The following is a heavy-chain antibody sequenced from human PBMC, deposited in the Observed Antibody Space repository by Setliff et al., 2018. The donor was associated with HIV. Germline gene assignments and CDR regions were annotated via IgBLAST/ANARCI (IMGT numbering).Heavy chain of an antibody. CDR3: ARDDIGYCTGGSCSLFDF. V-gene: IGHV3-20*04. Sequence: SCAASGFTFDDYGMSWVRQAPGKGLEWVSGVNWNGGSIGYADSVKGRFTISRDNAKNSLYLQMNSLRAEDTALYYCARDDIGYCTGGSCSLFDFWGQGALVTVSS. CDR1: GFTFDDYG. J-gene: IGHJ4*02. D-gene: IGHD2-15*01. CDR2: VNWNGGSI.